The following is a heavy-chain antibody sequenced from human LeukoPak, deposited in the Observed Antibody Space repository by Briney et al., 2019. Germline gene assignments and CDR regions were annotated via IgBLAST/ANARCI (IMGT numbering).Heavy chain of an antibody. CDR3: AKDSGNSGWYVDN. D-gene: IGHD6-19*01. J-gene: IGHJ4*02. V-gene: IGHV3-23*01. Sequence: GGSLRLSCAASGFTFSSYGMHWVRQAPGKGLEWVSLISGSTGSTYYADSVKGRFTISRDNSKNTVYLQMSSLRAEDTAVYYCAKDSGNSGWYVDNWGQGTLVTVSS. CDR2: ISGSTGST. CDR1: GFTFSSYG.